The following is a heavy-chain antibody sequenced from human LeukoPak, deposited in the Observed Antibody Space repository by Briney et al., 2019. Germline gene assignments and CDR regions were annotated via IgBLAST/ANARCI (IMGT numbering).Heavy chain of an antibody. CDR3: ARDWGWAFDP. Sequence: GGSLRLSRAASGFTFSSRWMSWVRQAPGKGLEWVAHINEDGSHKDYVDSLKGRFTISRDNAKDSLFLQMNSLRAEDTAVYYCARDWGWAFDPWGQGTLVTVSS. D-gene: IGHD3-16*01. J-gene: IGHJ5*02. CDR2: INEDGSHK. V-gene: IGHV3-7*01. CDR1: GFTFSSRW.